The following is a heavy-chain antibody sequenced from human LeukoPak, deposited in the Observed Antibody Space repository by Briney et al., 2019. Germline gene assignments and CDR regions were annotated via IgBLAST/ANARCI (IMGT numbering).Heavy chain of an antibody. CDR3: ARQLMGIAVAGHFDY. CDR1: GFSLTTYA. J-gene: IGHJ4*02. CDR2: ISDRGDST. V-gene: IGHV3-23*01. Sequence: QSGGSLRLSCAASGFSLTTYAMGWVRQAPGKGPEWVSVISDRGDSTYYADSVKGRFTISRDSSKNTLYLQMNSLRGEDTALYYCARQLMGIAVAGHFDYWGQGTLVTVSS. D-gene: IGHD6-19*01.